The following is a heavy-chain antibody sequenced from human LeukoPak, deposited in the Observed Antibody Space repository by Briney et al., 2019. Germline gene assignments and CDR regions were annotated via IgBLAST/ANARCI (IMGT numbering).Heavy chain of an antibody. V-gene: IGHV4-59*01. D-gene: IGHD5-12*01. CDR2: IYHTGMT. Sequence: SETLSLICTLSGGSFGSYFWSWVRQTPQKGLEWIAYIYHTGMTDYNPSLGGRATISMDTSRNQFSLKLTSVTAADTAVYFCARGGYGADGWFDPWGQGTLVTVSS. CDR3: ARGGYGADGWFDP. J-gene: IGHJ5*02. CDR1: GGSFGSYF.